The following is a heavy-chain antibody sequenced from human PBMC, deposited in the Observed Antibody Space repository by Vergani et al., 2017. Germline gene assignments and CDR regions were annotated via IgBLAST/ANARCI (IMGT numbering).Heavy chain of an antibody. CDR2: IYTNSGAT. D-gene: IGHD2-2*01. CDR3: ARVTNQVSAAGRGYFDS. J-gene: IGHJ4*01. CDR1: GYTFTGYN. V-gene: IGHV1-2*02. Sequence: QVHLVQSGTEVKKPGASVKVSCKASGYTFTGYNIHWVRQAPGQRPEWMGWIYTNSGATHFADTFQDRITMSTDTSSSTAYMELSSLKAGDTACYYCARVTNQVSAAGRGYFDSWGQGTLVTVAS.